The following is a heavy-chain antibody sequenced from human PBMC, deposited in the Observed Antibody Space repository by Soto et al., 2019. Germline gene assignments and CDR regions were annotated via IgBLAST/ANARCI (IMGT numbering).Heavy chain of an antibody. Sequence: PSETXSLTCTVSGGPISSAAYYWSWIRQHPGKGLEWIGYISHSGSTYYNPSLKSRVIISVDTSKNQFSLSLTSVTAADTAVYYCAREYTYGSNLFDCWGQGTLVTVSS. V-gene: IGHV4-31*03. J-gene: IGHJ4*02. CDR3: AREYTYGSNLFDC. CDR1: GGPISSAAYY. CDR2: ISHSGST. D-gene: IGHD2-2*02.